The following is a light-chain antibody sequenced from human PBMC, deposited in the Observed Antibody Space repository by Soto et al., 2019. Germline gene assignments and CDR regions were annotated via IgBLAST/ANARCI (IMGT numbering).Light chain of an antibody. J-gene: IGKJ1*01. CDR2: YSS. CDR1: QSVRTN. Sequence: EVMMTQFPDTVSVTPGETVALSCGASQSVRTNLAWYQQRPGQAPRLLIHYSSTRASDIPARFSGSGSGTDFTLTISRLQPEDFAVYYCQQYGSSGTFGQGTKV. V-gene: IGKV3D-20*01. CDR3: QQYGSSGT.